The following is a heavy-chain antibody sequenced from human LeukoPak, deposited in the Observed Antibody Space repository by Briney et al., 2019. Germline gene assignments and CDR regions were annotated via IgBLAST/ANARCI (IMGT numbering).Heavy chain of an antibody. CDR2: IWYDGSNK. CDR3: ASLYCSSTSCPQGIDY. Sequence: GGSLRLSCAASGFTFSSYGMHGVRQAPGKGLEWVAVIWYDGSNKYYADSVKGRFTISRDNSKNTLYLQMNSLGAEDTAVYYCASLYCSSTSCPQGIDYWGQGTLVTVSS. J-gene: IGHJ4*02. CDR1: GFTFSSYG. V-gene: IGHV3-33*01. D-gene: IGHD2-2*01.